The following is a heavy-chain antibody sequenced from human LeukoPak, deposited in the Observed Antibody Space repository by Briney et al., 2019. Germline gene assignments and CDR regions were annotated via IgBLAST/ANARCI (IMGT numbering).Heavy chain of an antibody. V-gene: IGHV3-48*03. D-gene: IGHD4-17*01. J-gene: IGHJ3*02. CDR3: AKPAFGDLGAFDI. Sequence: PGGSLRLSCVASGFTFNSYEMNWVRQAPGKGLEWVSYISSSDSIIYYADTVKGRFTISRDNAKNSLYLQMNSLRAEDTAVYYCAKPAFGDLGAFDIWGQGTMVTVSS. CDR1: GFTFNSYE. CDR2: ISSSDSII.